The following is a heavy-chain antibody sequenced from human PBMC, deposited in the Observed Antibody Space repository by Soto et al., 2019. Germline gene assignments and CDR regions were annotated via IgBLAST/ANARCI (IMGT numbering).Heavy chain of an antibody. CDR1: GGSFSGYY. D-gene: IGHD2-15*01. V-gene: IGHV4-34*01. Sequence: ASETLSLTCAVYGGSFSGYYWSWIRQPPGKGLEWIGEINHSGSTNYNPSLKSRVTISVDTSKNQFSLKLSSVTAADTAVYYCARGYCSGGSCYLYYYYGMDVWGQGTTVTVSS. J-gene: IGHJ6*02. CDR2: INHSGST. CDR3: ARGYCSGGSCYLYYYYGMDV.